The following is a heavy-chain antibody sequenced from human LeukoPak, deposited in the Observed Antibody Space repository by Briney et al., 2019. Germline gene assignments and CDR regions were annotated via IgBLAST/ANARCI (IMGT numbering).Heavy chain of an antibody. V-gene: IGHV4-39*07. D-gene: IGHD1-1*01. Sequence: PSETLSLTCTVSGGSISSSSYCWGWIRQPPGKGLEWIGSIYYSGTTYYNPSLKSRVTISVDTSKNQFSLKLSSVTAADTAVYYCARDAGHQLSRRNYYAMDVWGQGTTVTVSS. CDR1: GGSISSSSYC. CDR2: IYYSGTT. CDR3: ARDAGHQLSRRNYYAMDV. J-gene: IGHJ6*02.